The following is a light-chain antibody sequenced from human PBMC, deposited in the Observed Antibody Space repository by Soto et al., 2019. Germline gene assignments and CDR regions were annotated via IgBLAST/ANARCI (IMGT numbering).Light chain of an antibody. Sequence: DIQMTQSPSSLSASVGDRVTITCQASQDISNYLNWYQQKPGKAPKLLIYDASNLETGVPSRFSGGGSGTDFTFTISSLQPEDFATYYCQQFDNLPIAFGQGTRLEIK. V-gene: IGKV1-33*01. CDR3: QQFDNLPIA. CDR1: QDISNY. J-gene: IGKJ5*01. CDR2: DAS.